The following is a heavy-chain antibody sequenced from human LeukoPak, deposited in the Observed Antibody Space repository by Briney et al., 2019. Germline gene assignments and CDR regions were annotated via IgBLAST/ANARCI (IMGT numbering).Heavy chain of an antibody. V-gene: IGHV4-34*01. Sequence: PSETLSLTCAVYGGSFSGYYWSWIRQPPGKGLEWIGEIYHSGSTNYNPSLKSRVTISVDKSRNQFSLKLSSVTAADTAVYYCAAGSSWFDAFDIWGQGTKVTVSS. CDR2: IYHSGST. CDR3: AAGSSWFDAFDI. CDR1: GGSFSGYY. D-gene: IGHD6-13*01. J-gene: IGHJ3*02.